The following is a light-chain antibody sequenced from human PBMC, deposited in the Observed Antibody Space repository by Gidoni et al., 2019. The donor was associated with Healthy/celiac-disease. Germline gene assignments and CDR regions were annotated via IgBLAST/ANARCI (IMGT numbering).Light chain of an antibody. Sequence: DIQMTQSPSSLSASVGDRVTITCRASQGISNSLAWYQQKPGKAPKLLLYAASRLESGVPSRFSVSGSGTYYTLTISSLQPEDFATYYCQQYYSTPQTFGQGTKVEIK. CDR3: QQYYSTPQT. V-gene: IGKV1-NL1*01. J-gene: IGKJ1*01. CDR1: QGISNS. CDR2: AAS.